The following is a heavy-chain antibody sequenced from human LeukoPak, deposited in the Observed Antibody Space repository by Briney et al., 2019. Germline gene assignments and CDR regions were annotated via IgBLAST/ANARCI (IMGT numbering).Heavy chain of an antibody. V-gene: IGHV4-31*03. CDR3: ARDVVADSRGGPGVRGWFDP. Sequence: PSQTLSLTCTVSGGSISSGGYYWSWIRQHPGKGLEWIGYIYYSGSTYYNPSLKSRVTISVDTSKNQFSLKLSSVTAADTAGYYCARDVVADSRGGPGVRGWFDPWGQGTLVTVSS. CDR2: IYYSGST. CDR1: GGSISSGGYY. D-gene: IGHD2-15*01. J-gene: IGHJ5*02.